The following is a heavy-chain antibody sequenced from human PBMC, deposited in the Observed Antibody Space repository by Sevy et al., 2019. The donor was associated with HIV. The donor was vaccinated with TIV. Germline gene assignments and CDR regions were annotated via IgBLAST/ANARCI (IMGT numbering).Heavy chain of an antibody. Sequence: GGSLRLSCAASGFTFSSYAMSWVRQTPGKGLEWVSAISGSDGRTYYIDSVKGRFTITRDNSKNTVDLQMSSLRADDTAFYYCVREAFIHTGCHSLADFWGHGTLVTVSS. CDR3: VREAFIHTGCHSLADF. J-gene: IGHJ5*01. CDR1: GFTFSSYA. D-gene: IGHD5-18*01. CDR2: ISGSDGRT. V-gene: IGHV3-23*01.